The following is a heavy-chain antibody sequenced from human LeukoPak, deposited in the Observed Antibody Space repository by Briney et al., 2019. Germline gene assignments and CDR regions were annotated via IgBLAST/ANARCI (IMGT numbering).Heavy chain of an antibody. CDR1: GFTVSSSY. J-gene: IGHJ4*02. CDR3: ATKVTTGN. D-gene: IGHD4-17*01. V-gene: IGHV3-66*01. CDR2: IYSGGTT. Sequence: GGSLRLSCAASGFTVSSSYMSWVRQLPGKGLEWVSVIYSGGTTNYADSVKGRFCISRDISKNTLHLQLNSLRADDTGVYYCATKVTTGNWGQGTLVTVSS.